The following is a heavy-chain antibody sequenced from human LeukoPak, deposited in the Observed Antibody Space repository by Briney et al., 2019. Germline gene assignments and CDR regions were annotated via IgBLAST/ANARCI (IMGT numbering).Heavy chain of an antibody. D-gene: IGHD3-10*01. Sequence: VASVKVSCKASGGTFSSYAISWVRQAPGQGLEWMGGIIPIFGTANYAQKFQGRVTITAGKSTSTAYMELSSLRSEDTAVYYCARVGNYGSGRFGSLVAFDIWGPGTMVTVSS. CDR2: IIPIFGTA. V-gene: IGHV1-69*06. CDR3: ARVGNYGSGRFGSLVAFDI. J-gene: IGHJ3*02. CDR1: GGTFSSYA.